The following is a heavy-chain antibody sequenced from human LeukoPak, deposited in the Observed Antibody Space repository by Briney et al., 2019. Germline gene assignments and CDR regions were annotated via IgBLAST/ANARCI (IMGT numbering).Heavy chain of an antibody. CDR3: ARDRYYYDSSGSCFDY. Sequence: GGSLRLSXAASGFTFSRSNMNWVRQAPGKGLEWVSYISSSSSTIYYAGSVKGRFTVSRDNAKNSLYLQMNSLRAEDTAVYYCARDRYYYDSSGSCFDYWGQGTLVTVSS. CDR2: ISSSSSTI. CDR1: GFTFSRSN. D-gene: IGHD3-22*01. V-gene: IGHV3-48*01. J-gene: IGHJ4*02.